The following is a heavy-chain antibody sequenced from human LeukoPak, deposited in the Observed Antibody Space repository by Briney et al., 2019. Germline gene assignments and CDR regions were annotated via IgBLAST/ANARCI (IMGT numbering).Heavy chain of an antibody. CDR1: GYTFTSYD. V-gene: IGHV1-8*03. J-gene: IGHJ4*02. CDR2: MNPNSGNT. D-gene: IGHD3-10*01. CDR3: AKDQSYLQFATLAHIYGSGLPWSANDY. Sequence: ASVKVSCKASGYTFTSYDINWVRQATGQGLEWMGWMNPNSGNTGYAQKFQGRVTITRNTSISTAYMELSSLRAEDTAVYYCAKDQSYLQFATLAHIYGSGLPWSANDYWGQGTLVTVSS.